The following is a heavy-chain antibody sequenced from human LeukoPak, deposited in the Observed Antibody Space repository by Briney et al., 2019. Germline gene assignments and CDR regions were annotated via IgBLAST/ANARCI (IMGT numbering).Heavy chain of an antibody. V-gene: IGHV4-39*01. J-gene: IGHJ4*02. CDR2: IHYSGKV. Sequence: SETLSLTCTVSGGSLSSSGHWWVWIRQPPGKGLEWIGSIHYSGKVYYNPSLKSRVTTSVDTSTDQFSLRLSSATAADTAIYYWARQTGDQSSAWYFDAWGQGTLVTVSS. CDR3: ARQTGDQSSAWYFDA. D-gene: IGHD6-19*01. CDR1: GGSLSSSGHW.